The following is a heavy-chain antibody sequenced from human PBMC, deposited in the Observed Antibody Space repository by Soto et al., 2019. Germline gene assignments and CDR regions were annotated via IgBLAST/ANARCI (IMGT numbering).Heavy chain of an antibody. CDR2: IYSGGSA. CDR1: GFTVSSNY. Sequence: EVQLVESGGGLVQPGGSLRLSCAASGFTVSSNYMSWVRQAPGKGLEWVSVIYSGGSAYYADSVKGRFTISRDNSKNTLYLQMNSRRAEDTAVYYCARHGYSYGGGYFDYWGQGTLVNVSS. D-gene: IGHD5-18*01. J-gene: IGHJ4*02. V-gene: IGHV3-66*04. CDR3: ARHGYSYGGGYFDY.